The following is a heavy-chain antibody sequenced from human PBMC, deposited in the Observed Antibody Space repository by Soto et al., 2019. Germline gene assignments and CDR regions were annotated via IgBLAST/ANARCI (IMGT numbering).Heavy chain of an antibody. V-gene: IGHV4-59*01. CDR1: GGSISSYY. CDR2: IYYSGST. D-gene: IGHD5-12*01. J-gene: IGHJ4*02. CDR3: ARAPCVGYRGYDLYY. Sequence: PSETLSLTCTVSGGSISSYYWSWIRQPPGKGLEWIGYIYYSGSTNYNPSLKSRVTISVDTSKNQFSLKLSSVTAADTAVYYCARAPCVGYRGYDLYYRGQGTLVPVSA.